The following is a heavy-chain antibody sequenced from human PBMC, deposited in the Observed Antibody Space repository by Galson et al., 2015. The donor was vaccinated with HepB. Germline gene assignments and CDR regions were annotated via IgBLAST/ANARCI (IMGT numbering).Heavy chain of an antibody. D-gene: IGHD3-22*01. CDR3: ARDYYYDSSGYYYESFYYFDY. V-gene: IGHV3-48*02. Sequence: SVRLSCAASGFTFSSYSMNWVRQAPGKGLEWVSYISSSSSTIYYADSVKGRFTISRDNAKNSLYLQMNSLRDEDTAVYYCARDYYYDSSGYYYESFYYFDYWGQGTLVTVSS. J-gene: IGHJ4*02. CDR2: ISSSSSTI. CDR1: GFTFSSYS.